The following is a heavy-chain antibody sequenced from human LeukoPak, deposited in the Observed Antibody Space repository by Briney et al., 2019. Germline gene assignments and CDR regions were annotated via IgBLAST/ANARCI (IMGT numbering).Heavy chain of an antibody. CDR3: ASGYDSRFNWFDP. J-gene: IGHJ5*02. CDR2: IYTSGST. D-gene: IGHD3-22*01. V-gene: IGHV4-61*02. CDR1: GDSISSGSYY. Sequence: SETLSLTCSVSGDSISSGSYYWSWIRQPAGKGLEWIGRIYTSGSTNYNPSLKSRVTISVNTSKNQFSLKLSSVTAADTAVYYCASGYDSRFNWFDPWGQGTLVTVS.